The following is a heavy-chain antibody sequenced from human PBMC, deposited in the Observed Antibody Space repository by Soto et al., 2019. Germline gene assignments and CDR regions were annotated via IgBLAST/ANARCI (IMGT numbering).Heavy chain of an antibody. D-gene: IGHD2-15*01. CDR1: GFTFSSYA. Sequence: GGSLRLSCAASGFTFSSYAMSWVRQAPGKGLEWVPAISGSGGSTYYADSVKGRFTISRDNSKNTLYLQMNSLRAEDTAVYYCAKSRGYCSGGSCSPTDYWGQGTLVTVSS. J-gene: IGHJ4*02. CDR2: ISGSGGST. V-gene: IGHV3-23*01. CDR3: AKSRGYCSGGSCSPTDY.